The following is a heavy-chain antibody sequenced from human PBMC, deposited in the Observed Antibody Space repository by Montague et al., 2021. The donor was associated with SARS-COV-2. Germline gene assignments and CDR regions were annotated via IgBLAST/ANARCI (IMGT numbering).Heavy chain of an antibody. J-gene: IGHJ4*02. CDR3: VREALTRGGFDQ. V-gene: IGHV4-39*02. CDR1: GGSVSDTDYY. CDR2: TVHSGNS. D-gene: IGHD3-10*01. Sequence: SETLSLTCAVSGGSVSDTDYYWGWVRRPPGKGLEWLGTTVHSGNSFSNPSLKSRLSIFVHASMNEVSLSLASVTAADTAIYYCVREALTRGGFDQWGQGALVTVSS.